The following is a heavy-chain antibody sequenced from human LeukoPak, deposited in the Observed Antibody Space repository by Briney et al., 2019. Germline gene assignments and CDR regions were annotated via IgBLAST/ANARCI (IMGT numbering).Heavy chain of an antibody. CDR2: ISSSSSYI. CDR3: ARAPSAEDTFDI. V-gene: IGHV3-21*01. D-gene: IGHD1-26*01. J-gene: IGHJ3*02. Sequence: PGGSLRLSCAASGFTFSIYSMNWVRQAPGKGLEWVSSISSSSSYIYYADSVKGRFTISRDNAKNSLYLQMNSLRAEDTAVYYCARAPSAEDTFDIWGQGTMVTVSS. CDR1: GFTFSIYS.